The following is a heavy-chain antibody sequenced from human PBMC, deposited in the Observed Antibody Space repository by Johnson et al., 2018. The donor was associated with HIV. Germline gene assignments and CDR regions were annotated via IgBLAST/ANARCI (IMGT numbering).Heavy chain of an antibody. J-gene: IGHJ3*02. Sequence: ESGGGVVQPGRSLRLSCAASGFTFSSYAMHWVRQAPGKGLEWVAVISYDGSNKYYADSVKGRFTISRDNSKNTLYLQMNSLRAEDTALYYCATGSPTVTTNAFDIWGQGTMVTVSS. CDR1: GFTFSSYA. V-gene: IGHV3-30-3*01. D-gene: IGHD4-17*01. CDR2: ISYDGSNK. CDR3: ATGSPTVTTNAFDI.